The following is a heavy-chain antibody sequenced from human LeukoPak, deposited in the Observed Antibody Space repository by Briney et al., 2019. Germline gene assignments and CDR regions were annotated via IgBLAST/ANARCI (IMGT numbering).Heavy chain of an antibody. CDR1: GFTFSSYE. D-gene: IGHD3-10*01. CDR3: AKDGWFGELLPYCFDY. CDR2: ISGSGGST. J-gene: IGHJ4*02. Sequence: GGSLRLSCAASGFTFSSYEMNWVRQAPGKGLEWVSAISGSGGSTYYADSVKGRFTISRDNSKNTLYLQMNSLRAEDTAVYYCAKDGWFGELLPYCFDYWGQGTLVTVSS. V-gene: IGHV3-23*01.